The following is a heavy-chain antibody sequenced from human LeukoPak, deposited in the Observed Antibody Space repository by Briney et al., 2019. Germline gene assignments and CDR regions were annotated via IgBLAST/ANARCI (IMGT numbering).Heavy chain of an antibody. CDR1: GYTFTSYG. CDR3: ARDKGGYSYGSPHY. D-gene: IGHD5-18*01. J-gene: IGHJ4*02. Sequence: ASVKVSCKASGYTFTSYGISWVRQALGQGLEWMGWNSAYNGNTNYAQKLQGRVTMTTDTSTSTAYMELRSLRSDDTAVYYCARDKGGYSYGSPHYWGQGTLVTVSS. CDR2: NSAYNGNT. V-gene: IGHV1-18*01.